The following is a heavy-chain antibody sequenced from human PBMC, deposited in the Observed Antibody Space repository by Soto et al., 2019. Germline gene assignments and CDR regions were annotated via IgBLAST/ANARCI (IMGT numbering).Heavy chain of an antibody. V-gene: IGHV3-7*01. Sequence: GGSLRLSCVASGFTFSNYWMTWVRQAPGKGLEWVANIKQDGNEKYYVDSVKGRFTISRDNAKNSLFLQMNSLRGEDTAVYYCARDRLRLAARPSDYWGQGTLVTVSS. J-gene: IGHJ4*02. CDR2: IKQDGNEK. CDR1: GFTFSNYW. D-gene: IGHD6-6*01. CDR3: ARDRLRLAARPSDY.